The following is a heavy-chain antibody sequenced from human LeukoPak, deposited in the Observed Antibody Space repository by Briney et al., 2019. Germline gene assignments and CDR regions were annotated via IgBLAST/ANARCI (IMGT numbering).Heavy chain of an antibody. J-gene: IGHJ4*02. CDR3: ARERGTGLFDY. D-gene: IGHD3/OR15-3a*01. CDR2: IYTSGST. V-gene: IGHV4-4*07. CDR1: GGSIRSYY. Sequence: PSETPSLTCTVSGGSIRSYYWSWIRQPAGKGLEWIGRIYTSGSTNYNPSLKSRVTISVDKSKNQFSLKLSSVTAADTAVYYCARERGTGLFDYWGQGTLVTVSS.